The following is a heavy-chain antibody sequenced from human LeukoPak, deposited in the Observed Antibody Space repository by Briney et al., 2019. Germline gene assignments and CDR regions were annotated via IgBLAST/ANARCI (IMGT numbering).Heavy chain of an antibody. V-gene: IGHV4-38-2*02. CDR2: IYHSGNT. J-gene: IGHJ6*03. CDR1: GYSISSGYY. D-gene: IGHD6-19*01. Sequence: SETLSLTCTVSGYSISSGYYWGWIRQPPGKGLEWIANIYHSGNTYYNPSLKSRVTISVDTSKNQFSLKLSSVTAADTAVYYCARAVAGTSYYYYYMDVWGKGTTVTVSS. CDR3: ARAVAGTSYYYYYMDV.